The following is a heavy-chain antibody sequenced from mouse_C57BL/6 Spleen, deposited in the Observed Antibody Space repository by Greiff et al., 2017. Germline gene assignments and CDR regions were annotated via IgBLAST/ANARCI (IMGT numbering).Heavy chain of an antibody. J-gene: IGHJ2*01. CDR3: VSQGLYDYDGYFDY. Sequence: EVQLVESGGGLVQPKGSLKLSCAASGFSFNPYALTWVRQAPGKGLEWVALIRSKSNTYATFYGDSVKDRFSISRDDSESMLYLQMNNLKTEDTAMYYCVSQGLYDYDGYFDYWGQGTTLTVSS. D-gene: IGHD2-4*01. CDR1: GFSFNPYA. CDR2: IRSKSNTYAT. V-gene: IGHV10-1*01.